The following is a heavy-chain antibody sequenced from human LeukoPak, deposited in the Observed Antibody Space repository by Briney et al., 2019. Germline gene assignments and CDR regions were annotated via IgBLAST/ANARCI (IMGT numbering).Heavy chain of an antibody. D-gene: IGHD3-22*01. CDR3: ARVISSGYYYWFDP. CDR1: GGTFSSYA. Sequence: GASVKVSCEASGGTFSSYAISWVRQAPGQGLEWMGRIIPIFGTANYAQKFQGRVTITTDGSTSTAYMELSSLRSEDTAVYYCARVISSGYYYWFDPWGQGTLVTVSS. CDR2: IIPIFGTA. J-gene: IGHJ5*02. V-gene: IGHV1-69*05.